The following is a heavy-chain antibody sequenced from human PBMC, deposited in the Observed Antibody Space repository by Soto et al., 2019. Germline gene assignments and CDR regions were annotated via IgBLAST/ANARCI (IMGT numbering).Heavy chain of an antibody. Sequence: VASVKVSCKASGGTFSSYAISWVRQAPGQGLEWMGGIIPIFGTANYAQKFQGRVTITADESTSTAYMELSSLRSEDTAVYYCARTRERYSSSSLYYYYGMDVWGQGTTVTVSS. J-gene: IGHJ6*02. CDR1: GGTFSSYA. CDR2: IIPIFGTA. CDR3: ARTRERYSSSSLYYYYGMDV. V-gene: IGHV1-69*13. D-gene: IGHD6-6*01.